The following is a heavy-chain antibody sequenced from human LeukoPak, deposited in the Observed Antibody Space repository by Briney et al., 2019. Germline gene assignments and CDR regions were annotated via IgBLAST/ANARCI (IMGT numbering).Heavy chain of an antibody. D-gene: IGHD6-19*01. CDR3: ARGRYSSGRYFDY. J-gene: IGHJ4*02. CDR2: INSGDSI. CDR1: GFTVSSEY. Sequence: PGGSLRLSCAVSGFTVSSEYMGWVRQAPGKGLEWVSLINSGDSISYADSVKGRFTISRHNSENTLYLQMNSLRTEDTAVYYCARGRYSSGRYFDYWGQGTLVTVSS. V-gene: IGHV3-53*04.